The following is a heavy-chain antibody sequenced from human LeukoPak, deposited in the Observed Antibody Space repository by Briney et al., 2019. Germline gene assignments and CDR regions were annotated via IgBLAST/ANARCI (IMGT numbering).Heavy chain of an antibody. Sequence: GGSLRLSCAAYGFTFNFYAMSWVRQVPGKGLEWVSGISGYGANTYYADSVKGRFTISRDNSKNTAYLQMNSLTVEDTAVYHCAKDRGPYLGIDNNWFDPWGQGTLIIVSS. V-gene: IGHV3-23*01. CDR2: ISGYGANT. CDR1: GFTFNFYA. D-gene: IGHD1-26*01. CDR3: AKDRGPYLGIDNNWFDP. J-gene: IGHJ5*02.